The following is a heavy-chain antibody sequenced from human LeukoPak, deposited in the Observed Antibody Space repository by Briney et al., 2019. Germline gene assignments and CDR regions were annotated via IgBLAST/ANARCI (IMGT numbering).Heavy chain of an antibody. J-gene: IGHJ5*02. Sequence: PSETLSLTCTVSGGSIGSYYWSWIRQPPGKGLEWIGQISYSGSTNYNPSLKSRVTISVDTSKNQFSLKLSSVTAADTAVYYCARGGSGYALNWFDPWGQGTLVTVSS. CDR3: ARGGSGYALNWFDP. V-gene: IGHV4-59*01. D-gene: IGHD5-12*01. CDR1: GGSIGSYY. CDR2: ISYSGST.